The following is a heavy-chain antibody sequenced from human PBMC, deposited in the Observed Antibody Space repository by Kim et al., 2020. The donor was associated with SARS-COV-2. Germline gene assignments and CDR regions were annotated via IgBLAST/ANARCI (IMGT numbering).Heavy chain of an antibody. CDR3: ARQGDVLLWFGELKSWFDP. CDR2: IYYSGST. J-gene: IGHJ5*02. Sequence: SETLSLTCTVSGGSISSSSYYWGWIRQPPGKGLEWIGSIYYSGSTYYNPSLKSRVTISVDTSKNQFSLKLSSVTAADTAVYYCARQGDVLLWFGELKSWFDPWGQGTLVTVSS. CDR1: GGSISSSSYY. D-gene: IGHD3-10*01. V-gene: IGHV4-39*01.